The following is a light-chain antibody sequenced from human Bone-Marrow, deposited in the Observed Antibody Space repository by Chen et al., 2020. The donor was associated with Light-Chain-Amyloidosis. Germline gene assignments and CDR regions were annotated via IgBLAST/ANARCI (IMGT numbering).Light chain of an antibody. Sequence: EIVLTQSPGTLSLSPGEGANLSCRASQTISSNYLTWYQQKFGQAPSLLIYGSSSRATGIPDRFTGSGSGTDFTLTINRLEPEDFAMYYCKQYGTSPLTLGGGTKVEIK. CDR2: GSS. J-gene: IGKJ4*01. CDR3: KQYGTSPLT. V-gene: IGKV3-20*01. CDR1: QTISSNY.